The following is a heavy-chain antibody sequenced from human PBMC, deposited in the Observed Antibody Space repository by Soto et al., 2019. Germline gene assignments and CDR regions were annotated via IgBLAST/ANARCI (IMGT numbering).Heavy chain of an antibody. CDR1: GYTFTSYY. J-gene: IGHJ4*02. Sequence: QVQLVQSGAEVKKPGASVKVSCKASGYTFTSYYMHWVRQAPGQGLEWMGIINPSGGSTSYAQKSQGRVTMTRDTSTSTVYMELSSLRSEDTAVYYCARVTTVTNTFDYWGQGTLVTVSS. D-gene: IGHD4-17*01. CDR2: INPSGGST. CDR3: ARVTTVTNTFDY. V-gene: IGHV1-46*01.